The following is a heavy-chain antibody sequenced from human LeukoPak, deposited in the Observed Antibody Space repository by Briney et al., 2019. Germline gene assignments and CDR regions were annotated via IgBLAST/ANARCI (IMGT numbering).Heavy chain of an antibody. D-gene: IGHD6-19*01. CDR3: ARGESSGWFVY. CDR2: ISHDGSNK. J-gene: IGHJ4*02. V-gene: IGHV3-30*04. Sequence: GGSLRLSCAASGFTFSSYAMHWVRQAPGKGLEWVAVISHDGSNKYYADSVKGRFTISRDNSKNTLYLQMNSLRAEDTAVYYCARGESSGWFVYWGQGTLVTVSS. CDR1: GFTFSSYA.